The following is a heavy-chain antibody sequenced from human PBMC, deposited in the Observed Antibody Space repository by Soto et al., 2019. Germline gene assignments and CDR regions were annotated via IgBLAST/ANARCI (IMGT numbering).Heavy chain of an antibody. D-gene: IGHD3-3*01. CDR3: ARVGGWYDFWSGYLRHTDDAFDI. V-gene: IGHV3-20*04. CDR1: GFTFDDYG. CDR2: INWNGGST. Sequence: GGSLRLSCAASGFTFDDYGMSWVRQAPGKGLEWVSGINWNGGSTGYADSVKGRFTISRDNAKNSLYLQMNTLRAEDTALYYCARVGGWYDFWSGYLRHTDDAFDIWGQGTMVTVSS. J-gene: IGHJ3*02.